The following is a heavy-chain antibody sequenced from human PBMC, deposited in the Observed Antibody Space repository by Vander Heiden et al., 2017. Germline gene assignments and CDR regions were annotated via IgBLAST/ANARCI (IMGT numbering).Heavy chain of an antibody. CDR1: GFTFSSYS. CDR3: ARVKVAGYYFDY. Sequence: EVQLVESGGGLVKPGGSLRISCAASGFTFSSYSMNWVRQAPGKGLEWVSSISSSSSYIYYADSVKGRFTISRDNAKNSLYLQMNSLRAEDTAVYYCARVKVAGYYFDYWGQGTLVTVSS. J-gene: IGHJ4*02. D-gene: IGHD6-19*01. V-gene: IGHV3-21*01. CDR2: ISSSSSYI.